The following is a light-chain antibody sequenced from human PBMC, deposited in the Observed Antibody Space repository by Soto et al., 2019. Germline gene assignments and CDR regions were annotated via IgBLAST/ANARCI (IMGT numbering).Light chain of an antibody. V-gene: IGKV3-20*01. J-gene: IGKJ1*01. Sequence: EIVLTQSPGTLSLSPGERATLSCRASQSVTSSYLAWYQQKPGQAPRLLIYAASSRATGIPDRFSGSGSGTDFTLTISTLEPEDFAVYYCHQYGTSPWTFGQGTKVDIK. CDR3: HQYGTSPWT. CDR1: QSVTSSY. CDR2: AAS.